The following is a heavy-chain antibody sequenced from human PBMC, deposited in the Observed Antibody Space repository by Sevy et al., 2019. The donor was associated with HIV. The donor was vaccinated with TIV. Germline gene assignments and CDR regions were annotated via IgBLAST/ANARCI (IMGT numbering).Heavy chain of an antibody. CDR2: LSFGCGKI. V-gene: IGHV3-23*01. CDR3: AREGFSRPHDY. CDR1: GFAFYEYS. Sequence: GGSLRLSCAASGFAFYEYSMSWIRQAPGKGLEGVATLSFGCGKINYADSVKGRFTISRDNSRNSFYLQMDNLRVEDTALYYCAREGFSRPHDYWGQGTRVTVSS. J-gene: IGHJ4*02.